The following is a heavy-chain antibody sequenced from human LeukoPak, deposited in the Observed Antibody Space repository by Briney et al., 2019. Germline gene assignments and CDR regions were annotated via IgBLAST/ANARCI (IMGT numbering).Heavy chain of an antibody. D-gene: IGHD1-20*01. Sequence: GASVKVSCKASGGTFSSYAISWVRQAPGQGLEWMGGIIPIFGTANYAQKFQGRVTITTDESTSTAYMELSSLRSEDTAVYYCARGNNWSQNSDYYYYYMDVWGKGTTVTVSS. CDR1: GGTFSSYA. CDR2: IIPIFGTA. J-gene: IGHJ6*03. CDR3: ARGNNWSQNSDYYYYYMDV. V-gene: IGHV1-69*05.